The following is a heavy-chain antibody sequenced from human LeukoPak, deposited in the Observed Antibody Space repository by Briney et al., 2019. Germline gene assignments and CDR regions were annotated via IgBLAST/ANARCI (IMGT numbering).Heavy chain of an antibody. CDR3: ARGNRFRGMDV. CDR1: GGSFSGYY. CDR2: INHSGST. Sequence: SETLSLTCAVYGGSFSGYYWSWIRQPPGKGLEWIGEINHSGSTNYNPSLKSRVTISEDTSKNQFSLKLSSVTAADTAVYYCARGNRFRGMDVWGQGTTVTVSS. J-gene: IGHJ6*02. V-gene: IGHV4-34*01.